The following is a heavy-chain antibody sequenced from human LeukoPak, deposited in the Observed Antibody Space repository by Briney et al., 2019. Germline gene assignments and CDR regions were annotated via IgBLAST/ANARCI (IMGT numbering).Heavy chain of an antibody. CDR3: AREHPLGGNSGGGWFDP. J-gene: IGHJ5*02. D-gene: IGHD4-23*01. CDR2: IYYSGGT. Sequence: SETLSLTCTGPGGSIISYYWSWIRQPPGKGLEWIGYIYYSGGTNYNPSLKSRVTISVDTSKNQFSLKLSSVTAADTVVYYCAREHPLGGNSGGGWFDPWGQGTLVTVSS. V-gene: IGHV4-59*01. CDR1: GGSIISYY.